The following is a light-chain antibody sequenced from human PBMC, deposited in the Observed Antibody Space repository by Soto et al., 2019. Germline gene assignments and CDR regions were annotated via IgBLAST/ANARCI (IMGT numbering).Light chain of an antibody. CDR2: GAS. CDR3: QQTASAPPWT. Sequence: DIQMTQSPTSLSASVGDRVTISCRASQRIDTYLAWYQQKPGKAPRLLISGASSVQSGVPPRFSGSGSATDFILTISSLRLEDIATYYCQQTASAPPWTFGQGTKVDSK. J-gene: IGKJ1*01. V-gene: IGKV1-39*01. CDR1: QRIDTY.